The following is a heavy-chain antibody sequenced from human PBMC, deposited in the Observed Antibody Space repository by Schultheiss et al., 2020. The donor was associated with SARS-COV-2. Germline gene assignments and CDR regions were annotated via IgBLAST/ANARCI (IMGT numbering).Heavy chain of an antibody. D-gene: IGHD5-18*01. CDR2: INHSGGT. Sequence: SQTLSLTCTVSGGSISSGGYYWSWIRQHPGKGLEWIGEINHSGGTNYNSSLKSRVTISVATSKNQFSLKLSSVTAADTAVYYCARSLTAMGEFDPWGQGTLVTVSS. CDR1: GGSISSGGYY. V-gene: IGHV4-61*08. J-gene: IGHJ5*02. CDR3: ARSLTAMGEFDP.